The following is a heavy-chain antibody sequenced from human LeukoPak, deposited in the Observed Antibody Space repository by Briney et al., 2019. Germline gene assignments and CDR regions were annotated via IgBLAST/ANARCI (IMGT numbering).Heavy chain of an antibody. CDR2: ISGNNANT. Sequence: ASVKVSCKASGDTFISYGISWVRQAPGQGLEWMGWISGNNANTNYAQKPQGRVTMTTDTSTSTAYMELRSLRSDDTAVYYCASHKYCSSTSCYAFDIWGQGTMVTVSS. CDR3: ASHKYCSSTSCYAFDI. J-gene: IGHJ3*02. V-gene: IGHV1-18*01. CDR1: GDTFISYG. D-gene: IGHD2-2*01.